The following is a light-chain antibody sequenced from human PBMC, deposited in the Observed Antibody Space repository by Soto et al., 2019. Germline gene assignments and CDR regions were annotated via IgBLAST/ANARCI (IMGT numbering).Light chain of an antibody. V-gene: IGLV2-8*01. CDR1: SSAVGGYNY. J-gene: IGLJ1*01. Sequence: QSALTQPPSASGSFGQSVTISCTGTSSAVGGYNYVSWYQQHPGKAPKLMIYEVSERPSGVPDRFSGSKSGNTASLTASGLQADDEADYYCSSYSGTNYHYVFGTGTKLTVL. CDR3: SSYSGTNYHYV. CDR2: EVS.